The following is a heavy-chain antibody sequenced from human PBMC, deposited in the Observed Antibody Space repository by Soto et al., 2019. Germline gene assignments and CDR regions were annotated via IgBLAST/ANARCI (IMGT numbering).Heavy chain of an antibody. CDR1: GYAFTSYA. CDR2: INAGNGNT. V-gene: IGHV1-3*01. J-gene: IGHJ4*02. D-gene: IGHD6-19*01. CDR3: ARDRSGWYIFDY. Sequence: ASVKVSCKASGYAFTSYAMHWVRQAPGQRLEWMGWINAGNGNTKYSQKFQGRVTITRDTSASTAYMELSSLRSEDTAVYYCARDRSGWYIFDYWGQGTLVTVSS.